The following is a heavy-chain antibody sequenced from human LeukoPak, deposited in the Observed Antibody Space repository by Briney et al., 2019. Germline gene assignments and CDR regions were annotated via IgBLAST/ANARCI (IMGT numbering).Heavy chain of an antibody. Sequence: KASETLSLTCTVSGGSISSSSYYWGWIRQPPGKGLEWIGSIYYSGSTYYNPSLKSRVTISVDTSKNQFSLKLSSVAAADTAVYYCARGRSTYYYDSSGRPFDYWGQGTLVTVSS. V-gene: IGHV4-39*07. CDR1: GGSISSSSYY. CDR2: IYYSGST. D-gene: IGHD3-22*01. CDR3: ARGRSTYYYDSSGRPFDY. J-gene: IGHJ4*02.